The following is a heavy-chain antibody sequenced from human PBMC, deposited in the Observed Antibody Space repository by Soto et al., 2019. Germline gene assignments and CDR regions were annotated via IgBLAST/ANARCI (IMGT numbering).Heavy chain of an antibody. CDR3: AKSARSTTSFNYFDP. J-gene: IGHJ5*02. CDR2: INDSGYST. CDR1: GFTFSSYA. D-gene: IGHD2-2*01. V-gene: IGHV3-23*01. Sequence: SGGSLRLSCAASGFTFSSYAMSWVRQAPGKGLEWVSTINDSGYSTYYVDSVKGRFTTSRDNSKNTLYLQMNSLRAEDTAVYYCAKSARSTTSFNYFDPWGQGTLVTVSS.